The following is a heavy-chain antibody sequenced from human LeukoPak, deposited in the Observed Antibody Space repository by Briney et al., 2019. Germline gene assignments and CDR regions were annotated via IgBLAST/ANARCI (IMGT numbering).Heavy chain of an antibody. D-gene: IGHD3-22*01. CDR2: INYSGNT. J-gene: IGHJ3*02. CDR1: GASISSSY. V-gene: IGHV4-59*01. CDR3: ARGYYDSRGYSNTFDI. Sequence: SETVSLTCAVSGASISSSYWSWIRQPPGKGLEWIGYINYSGNTKYNPSLESRVTISVDASNNQFSLRLSSVTAADTAFYYCARGYYDSRGYSNTFDIWGQGTLVTVSS.